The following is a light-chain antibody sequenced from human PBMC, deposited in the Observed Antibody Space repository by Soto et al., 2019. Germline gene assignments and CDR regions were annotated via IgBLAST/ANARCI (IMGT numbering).Light chain of an antibody. CDR1: SSDVGGYNS. CDR2: DVS. J-gene: IGLJ1*01. V-gene: IGLV2-11*01. CDR3: CSYAGTYTLRV. Sequence: QSALTQPRSVSGSPGQSVTISCTGTSSDVGGYNSVSWYQQHPGKAPKLMIYDVSKRPSGVPDRFSGSKSGNTASLTISGLRAEDEADYYCCSYAGTYTLRVFGIETKLTVL.